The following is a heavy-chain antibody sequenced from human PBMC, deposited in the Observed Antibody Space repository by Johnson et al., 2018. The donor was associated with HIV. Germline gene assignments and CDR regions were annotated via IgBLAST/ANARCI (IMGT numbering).Heavy chain of an antibody. D-gene: IGHD3-22*01. J-gene: IGHJ3*02. CDR3: ARGWITMIVVVISPPDACDI. CDR1: GFIFSSYA. V-gene: IGHV3-30*04. CDR2: ISYDGSNK. Sequence: QMLLVESGGGVVQPGRSLRLSCAVSGFIFSSYAMHWVRQAPGKGLEWVAVISYDGSNKYYADSVKGRFPISRDNSKNSLYLQMNSLRAEDTAVYYCARGWITMIVVVISPPDACDIWGQGTMVTVSS.